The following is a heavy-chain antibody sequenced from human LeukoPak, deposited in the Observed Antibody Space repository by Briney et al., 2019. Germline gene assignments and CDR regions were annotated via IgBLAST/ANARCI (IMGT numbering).Heavy chain of an antibody. CDR3: AREDYYGSGNYYSYFDY. D-gene: IGHD3-10*01. CDR2: INPNSGGT. J-gene: IGHJ4*02. Sequence: GASVKVSCKASGYTFTGYYIHWVRQAPGQGLEWTGCINPNSGGTNYAQKFQGRVTMTRDTSISTAYMELSRLRSDDTAVYYCAREDYYGSGNYYSYFDYWGQGTLVTVSS. CDR1: GYTFTGYY. V-gene: IGHV1-2*02.